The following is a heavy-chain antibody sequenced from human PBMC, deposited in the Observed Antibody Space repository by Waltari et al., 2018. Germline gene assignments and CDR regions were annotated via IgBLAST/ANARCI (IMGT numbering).Heavy chain of an antibody. CDR3: GRESTTDWYVDH. Sequence: EVQMVESGGGLVQPGGSLSLSCAAYGFTFSSHLMHWVRQGPGKVLVWVARINDDGSRTAYADSVKGRVTISRDNAKNILYLEMSSLTAEDTAVYYCGRESTTDWYVDHWGQGTLVTVSS. V-gene: IGHV3-74*01. CDR2: INDDGSRT. D-gene: IGHD3-9*01. J-gene: IGHJ4*02. CDR1: GFTFSSHL.